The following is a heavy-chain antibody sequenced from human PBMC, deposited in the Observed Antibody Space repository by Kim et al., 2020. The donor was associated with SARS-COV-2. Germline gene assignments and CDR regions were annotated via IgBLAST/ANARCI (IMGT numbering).Heavy chain of an antibody. J-gene: IGHJ3*01. Sequence: GGSLRLSCEASGFTFNDYAMHWVRRAPGKGLEWVAGISWSSDSIGYAEFVKGRFTISRDNAMRTLYLQMDSLRVEDTAFYYCTKVFGVGSYYDSNGYFDEWS. CDR3: TKVFGVGSYYDSNGYFDE. D-gene: IGHD3-22*01. V-gene: IGHV3-9*01. CDR1: GFTFNDYA. CDR2: ISWSSDSI.